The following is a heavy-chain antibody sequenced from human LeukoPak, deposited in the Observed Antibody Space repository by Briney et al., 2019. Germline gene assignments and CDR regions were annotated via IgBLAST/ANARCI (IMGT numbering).Heavy chain of an antibody. Sequence: ASVTVSCKVPGYRLTDVFIQWVRQAPGEGLEWVGGFDPEEGKKLYARKFQGRVTTTEDTSTDIAYMELHSLTSEDTAVYYCARDQGIGAAGYDFWGQGTLVTVSS. CDR2: FDPEEGKK. V-gene: IGHV1-24*01. CDR3: ARDQGIGAAGYDF. CDR1: GYRLTDVF. J-gene: IGHJ4*02. D-gene: IGHD6-13*01.